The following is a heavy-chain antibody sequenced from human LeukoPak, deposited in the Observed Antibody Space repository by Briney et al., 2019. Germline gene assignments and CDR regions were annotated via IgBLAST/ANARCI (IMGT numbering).Heavy chain of an antibody. J-gene: IGHJ2*01. CDR1: GGSISSYY. Sequence: SETLSLTCTDSGGSISSYYWSWIRQPPGKGLEWIGYIYYSGSTNYNPSLKSRVTISVDTSKNQFSLKLSSVTAADTAVYYCARQGGGFWYFDLWGRGTLVTVSS. CDR3: ARQGGGFWYFDL. D-gene: IGHD6-25*01. CDR2: IYYSGST. V-gene: IGHV4-59*08.